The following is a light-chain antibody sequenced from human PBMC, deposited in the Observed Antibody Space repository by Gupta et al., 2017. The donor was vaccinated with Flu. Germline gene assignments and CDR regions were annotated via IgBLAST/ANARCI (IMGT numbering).Light chain of an antibody. CDR3: SSYAGSNNLV. CDR1: SSDVGGDNY. J-gene: IGLJ3*02. Sequence: SVTISCTGTSSDVGGDNYVSWYQQHPGKAPKLMIYEVSKRPSGVPDRFSGSKSGNTASLTVSGLQAEEEADYYCSSYAGSNNLVFGGGTKLTVL. V-gene: IGLV2-8*01. CDR2: EVS.